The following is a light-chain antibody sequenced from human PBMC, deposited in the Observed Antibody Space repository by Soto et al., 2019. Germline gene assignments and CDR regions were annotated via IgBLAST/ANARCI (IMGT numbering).Light chain of an antibody. CDR2: EVS. Sequence: QSVLTQPPSVSGSPGQSVTISCTGTSSDVGSYNRVSWFQQPPGTAPKLLIYEVSNRPSGVPDRISGSKSGNTASLTISGLQAEDEADYYCSSYTSSSTYVCGTGTKVTVL. CDR3: SSYTSSSTYV. CDR1: SSDVGSYNR. J-gene: IGLJ1*01. V-gene: IGLV2-18*02.